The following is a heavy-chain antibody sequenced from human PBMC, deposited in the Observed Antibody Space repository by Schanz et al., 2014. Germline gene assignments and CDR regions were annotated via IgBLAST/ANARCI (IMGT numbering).Heavy chain of an antibody. Sequence: EVQLLESGGGLVQPGGSLRLSCTASGFNFSDYAMCWVRQAPGKGLEWVSAISGGGGTTYYADSVKGRFAISRDNSKNTLYLQMNSLRAEDTAVYYCARDHTTESYYSAGPPIDYWGQGTLLTVSS. CDR1: GFNFSDYA. V-gene: IGHV3-23*01. D-gene: IGHD1-26*01. CDR3: ARDHTTESYYSAGPPIDY. CDR2: ISGGGGTT. J-gene: IGHJ4*02.